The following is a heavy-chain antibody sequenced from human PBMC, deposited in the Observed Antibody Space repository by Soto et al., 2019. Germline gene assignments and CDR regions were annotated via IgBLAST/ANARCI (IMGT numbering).Heavy chain of an antibody. J-gene: IGHJ5*02. CDR1: GGSISSGGYS. CDR2: IYHSGST. D-gene: IGHD2-21*02. Sequence: PSETLSLTCAVSGGSISSGGYSWSWIRQPPGKGLEWIGYIYHSGSTHYNPSLKSRVTISVDRSKNQFSLKLSSVAAADTAVYYCARVAYCGGDCYRGFDPWGQGTLVTVSS. V-gene: IGHV4-30-2*01. CDR3: ARVAYCGGDCYRGFDP.